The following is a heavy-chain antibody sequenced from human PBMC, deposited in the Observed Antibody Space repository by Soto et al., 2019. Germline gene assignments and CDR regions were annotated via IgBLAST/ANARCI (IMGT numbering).Heavy chain of an antibody. J-gene: IGHJ6*02. Sequence: EVQLVESGGGLVKPGESLTLSCAASGFPFSIYSMDWVRQAPGKGLEWVSSINSRSVYIYYADSVRGRCTISRDNAKNSLYLQMSSLGTEDTGVYFCARGDMLGTAAYGMDVWGQGTTVTVSS. V-gene: IGHV3-21*02. CDR2: INSRSVYI. CDR1: GFPFSIYS. D-gene: IGHD1-1*01. CDR3: ARGDMLGTAAYGMDV.